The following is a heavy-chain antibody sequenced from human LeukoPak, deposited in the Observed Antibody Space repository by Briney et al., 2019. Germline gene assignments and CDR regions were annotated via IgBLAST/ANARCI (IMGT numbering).Heavy chain of an antibody. CDR1: GFTFSSYG. CDR2: IRDDGINK. CDR3: AKISGTWSGYYSFDY. V-gene: IGHV3-30*02. J-gene: IGHJ4*02. D-gene: IGHD3-3*01. Sequence: GGSLRLSCAASGFTFSSYGMHWVRQAPGEGLEWVAFIRDDGINKYYADSVKGRFTISRDNSKNTLYLQMNSLRAEDTAVYYCAKISGTWSGYYSFDYWGQGTLVTVSS.